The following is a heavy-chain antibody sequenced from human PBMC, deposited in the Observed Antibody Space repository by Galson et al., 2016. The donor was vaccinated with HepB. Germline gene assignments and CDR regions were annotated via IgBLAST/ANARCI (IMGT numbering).Heavy chain of an antibody. J-gene: IGHJ6*02. D-gene: IGHD4-17*01. CDR2: IDWDDDT. V-gene: IGHV2-70*11. CDR3: ARTAPHESGDYGYAMDV. Sequence: PALVKPTQTLTLTCTFSGFSLGESAMCVSWIRQPPGKALEWLARIDWDDDTYYSTSLKTRLTISKDTSRNQVVLTMTNMDPVDTATYYCARTAPHESGDYGYAMDVWGQGTTVTVSS. CDR1: GFSLGESAMC.